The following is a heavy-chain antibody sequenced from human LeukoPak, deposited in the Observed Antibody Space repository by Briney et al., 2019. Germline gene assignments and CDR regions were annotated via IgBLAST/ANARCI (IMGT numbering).Heavy chain of an antibody. CDR3: AKDINYYDSSGFDLHAFDI. J-gene: IGHJ3*02. CDR1: GFTFSSYA. Sequence: PGGSLRLSCAASGFTFSSYAMSWVRQAPGKGLEWVSAISGSGGSTYYADSVKGRFTISRDNSKNTLYLQMNSLRAEDTAVYYCAKDINYYDSSGFDLHAFDIWGQGTMVTVSS. V-gene: IGHV3-23*01. D-gene: IGHD3-22*01. CDR2: ISGSGGST.